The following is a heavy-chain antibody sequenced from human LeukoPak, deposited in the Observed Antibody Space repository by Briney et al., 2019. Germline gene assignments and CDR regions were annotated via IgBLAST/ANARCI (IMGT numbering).Heavy chain of an antibody. CDR3: ASATWYNWNEINWFDP. CDR1: GGSISGFY. CDR2: IYYSGST. Sequence: SETLSLTYTVSGGSISGFYWSWIRQSPGKWLEWIGYIYYSGSTNYNPSLKSRVTMSVDTLKNQFSLKLSSVTAADTAMYYCASATWYNWNEINWFDPWGQGALVTVSS. V-gene: IGHV4-59*01. D-gene: IGHD1-1*01. J-gene: IGHJ5*02.